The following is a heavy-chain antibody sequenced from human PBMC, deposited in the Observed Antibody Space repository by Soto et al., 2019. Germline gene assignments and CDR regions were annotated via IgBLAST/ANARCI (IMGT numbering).Heavy chain of an antibody. D-gene: IGHD5-12*01. J-gene: IGHJ4*02. CDR2: ITWDGSRT. V-gene: IGHV3-43*01. CDR3: VKDKGPGSGYNFFDY. Sequence: GGSLRLSCATSGFTFHDSTMHWVRQPPGTGLEWVSLITWDGSRTYYADSVKGRFTIFRDNSKNSLYLQMNSLGTEDTALYYCVKDKGPGSGYNFFDYWGQGTLVTVSS. CDR1: GFTFHDST.